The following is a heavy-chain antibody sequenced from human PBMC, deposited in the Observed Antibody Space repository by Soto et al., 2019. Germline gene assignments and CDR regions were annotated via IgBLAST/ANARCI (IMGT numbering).Heavy chain of an antibody. D-gene: IGHD3-3*01. Sequence: QVQLQQWGAGLLKPSETLSLTCAVYGGSFSGYYWSWIRQPPVKGLEWIGEINHSGSTNYTPSLKSRVTISVDTSQNLFSLKLSSVTAAVTVVYYWARPYYDFWSGYHNWFGLWGQGTLVTVFS. V-gene: IGHV4-34*01. J-gene: IGHJ5*02. CDR3: ARPYYDFWSGYHNWFGL. CDR2: INHSGST. CDR1: GGSFSGYY.